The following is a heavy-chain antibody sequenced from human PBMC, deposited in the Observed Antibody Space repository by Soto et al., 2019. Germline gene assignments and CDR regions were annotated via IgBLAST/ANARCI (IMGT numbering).Heavy chain of an antibody. Sequence: GASRKVSCNASGYTFTSYDINWVRQATGQGLEWMGWMNPNSGNTGYAQKFQGRVTMTRNTSISTAYMELSSLRSEDTAVYYCALALNYGVKCLWWLDPWGHVTSFPVSP. CDR2: MNPNSGNT. V-gene: IGHV1-8*01. D-gene: IGHD4-17*01. CDR1: GYTFTSYD. CDR3: ALALNYGVKCLWWLDP. J-gene: IGHJ5*02.